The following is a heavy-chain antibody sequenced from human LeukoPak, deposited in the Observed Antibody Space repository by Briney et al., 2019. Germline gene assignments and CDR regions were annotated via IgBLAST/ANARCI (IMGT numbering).Heavy chain of an antibody. D-gene: IGHD3-22*01. CDR3: ARMDSSVTGHWFDP. Sequence: SETLSLTCTVSGGSSSSSSYYWGWIRQPPGKGLEWIGSIYYSGSTYYNPSLKSRVTISVDTSKNQFSLKLSSVTAADTAVYYCARMDSSVTGHWFDPWGQGTLVTVSS. CDR2: IYYSGST. J-gene: IGHJ5*02. V-gene: IGHV4-39*07. CDR1: GGSSSSSSYY.